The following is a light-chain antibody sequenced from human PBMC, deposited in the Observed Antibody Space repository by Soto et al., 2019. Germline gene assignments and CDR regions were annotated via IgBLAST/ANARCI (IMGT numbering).Light chain of an antibody. CDR1: QSVSSN. J-gene: IGKJ1*01. CDR3: QQYNNWPRT. Sequence: EIVMTQSPATLSVSPGERATLSCRASQSVSSNLAWYQQKPGQAPRLLIYGSSTRATGIPARFSGSGSGTEFTLTLSSLQSEYFAVYYCQQYNNWPRTFGQGTKVVIK. V-gene: IGKV3-15*01. CDR2: GSS.